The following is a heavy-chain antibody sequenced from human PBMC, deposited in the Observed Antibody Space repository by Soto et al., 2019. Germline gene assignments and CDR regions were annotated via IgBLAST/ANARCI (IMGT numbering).Heavy chain of an antibody. CDR1: GGSMRNGDYY. V-gene: IGHV4-30-4*01. CDR3: VTVNLVGAAYYFDY. Sequence: QVQLQEWGPGLVKPSQTLSLTCTVSGGSMRNGDYYWGWIRQPPGKGLEWIGYVYYSGTTYSHPSLKSRVTISVDTSENEFSLRLSSVTAADTAVYYCVTVNLVGAAYYFDYWGPGTLVTVSS. J-gene: IGHJ4*02. CDR2: VYYSGTT. D-gene: IGHD1-26*01.